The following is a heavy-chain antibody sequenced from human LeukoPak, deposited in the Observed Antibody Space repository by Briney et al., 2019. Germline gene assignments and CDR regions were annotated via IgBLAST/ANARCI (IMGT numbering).Heavy chain of an antibody. CDR3: GRANEFLTGYYVPGLFDY. CDR1: GGSISSYY. D-gene: IGHD3-9*01. J-gene: IGHJ4*02. CDR2: IYYSGST. Sequence: NPSETLSLTCTVSGGSISSYYWSWIRQPPGKGLEWIGYIYYSGSTNYNPSLKSRVTISVDTSKNQFSLKLSSVTAADTAVYYCGRANEFLTGYYVPGLFDYWGQGTLVTVSS. V-gene: IGHV4-59*01.